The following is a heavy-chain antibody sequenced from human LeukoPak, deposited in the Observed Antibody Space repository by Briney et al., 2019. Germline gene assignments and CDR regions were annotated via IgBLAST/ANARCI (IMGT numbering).Heavy chain of an antibody. Sequence: PGRSLRLSCAASGFTFSSYGMHWVRQAPGKGLEWVAVISYDGSNKYYADSVKGRFTISRDNSKNTLYLQMNSLRAEDTAVYYCAKDGAPLGYCSSTSCFHFDYWGQGTLVTVSS. CDR3: AKDGAPLGYCSSTSCFHFDY. CDR1: GFTFSSYG. J-gene: IGHJ4*02. D-gene: IGHD2-2*01. CDR2: ISYDGSNK. V-gene: IGHV3-30*18.